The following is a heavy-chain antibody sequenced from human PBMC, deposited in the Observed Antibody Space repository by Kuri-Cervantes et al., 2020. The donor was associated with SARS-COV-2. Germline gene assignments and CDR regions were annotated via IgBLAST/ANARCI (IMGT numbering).Heavy chain of an antibody. CDR2: INPNSGGT. V-gene: IGHV1-2*04. CDR1: GYTFTGYY. J-gene: IGHJ3*02. CDR3: ARSTPFRRLMVISQGGAFDI. D-gene: IGHD2-8*01. Sequence: ASVKVSCKASGYTFTGYYMHWVRQAPGQGLEWMGWINPNSGGTNYAQKFQGWVTVTRDTSISTVYMELSRLRSDDTAVYYCARSTPFRRLMVISQGGAFDIWGQGTMVTVSS.